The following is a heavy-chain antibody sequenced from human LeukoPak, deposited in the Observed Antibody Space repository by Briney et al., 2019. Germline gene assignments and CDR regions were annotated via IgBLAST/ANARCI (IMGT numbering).Heavy chain of an antibody. D-gene: IGHD3-16*01. CDR1: GFTFSDYY. Sequence: PGGSLRLSCAASGFTFSDYYMSWIRQAPGKGLEWVANIKKDGSEKSYVDSVKGRFTISRDNAKNSLYLQMDSLRAEDTAVYYCARFISLGAWGQGTLVTVSS. CDR3: ARFISLGA. J-gene: IGHJ5*02. V-gene: IGHV3-7*01. CDR2: IKKDGSEK.